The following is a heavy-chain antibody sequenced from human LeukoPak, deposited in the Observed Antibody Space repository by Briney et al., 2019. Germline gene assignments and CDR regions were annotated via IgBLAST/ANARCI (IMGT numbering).Heavy chain of an antibody. V-gene: IGHV1-8*01. D-gene: IGHD3-22*01. CDR2: MNPNSGNT. Sequence: SVKVSCKASGYTFTSYDINWVRQATGQGLEWMGWMNPNSGNTGYAQKFQGRVTMTRNTSISTAYMELSSLRSEDTAVYYCARERVNYYDSSGYYEDFDYWGQGTLVTVSS. CDR3: ARERVNYYDSSGYYEDFDY. J-gene: IGHJ4*02. CDR1: GYTFTSYD.